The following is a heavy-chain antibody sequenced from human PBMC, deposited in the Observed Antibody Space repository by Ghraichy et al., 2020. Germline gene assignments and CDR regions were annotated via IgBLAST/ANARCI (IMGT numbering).Heavy chain of an antibody. CDR1: GGSISSYY. CDR2: IYYSGST. D-gene: IGHD3-22*01. CDR3: ARDGVSYDSSGYYDY. V-gene: IGHV4-59*01. J-gene: IGHJ4*02. Sequence: LTCTVSGGSISSYYWSWIRQPPGKGLEWIGYIYYSGSTNYNPSLKSRVTISVDTSKNQFSLKLSSVTAADTAVYYCARDGVSYDSSGYYDYWGQGTLVTVSS.